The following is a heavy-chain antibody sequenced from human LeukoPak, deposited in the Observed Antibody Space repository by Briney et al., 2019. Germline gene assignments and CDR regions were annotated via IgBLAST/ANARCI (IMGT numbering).Heavy chain of an antibody. V-gene: IGHV3-23*01. Sequence: GGSLRLSCAASGFTFSSCAMNWVRQAPGKGLEWVSATGSTGVSTFYADSVKGRFTVSRDNSKNTLSLQMNSPRAEDTAVYYCAKDPGVVPAHYFDYWGQGILVTVSS. CDR2: TGSTGVST. D-gene: IGHD2-2*01. CDR3: AKDPGVVPAHYFDY. J-gene: IGHJ4*02. CDR1: GFTFSSCA.